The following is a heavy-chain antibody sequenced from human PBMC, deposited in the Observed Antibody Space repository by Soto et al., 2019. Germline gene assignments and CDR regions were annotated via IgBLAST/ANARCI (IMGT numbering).Heavy chain of an antibody. CDR3: ARSSPDQGYFYGVDV. CDR2: IYWDDDK. J-gene: IGHJ6*02. CDR1: GFSLDTYGVG. Sequence: QITLKESGPALVKPTQTLALTCTFSGFSLDTYGVGVGWNRQPPGKTLEWLALIYWDDDKRYSPSLKSRLTITKDTSKDQVVLTMTNMDPVDTATYYCARSSPDQGYFYGVDVWGQGTTVTVSS. D-gene: IGHD2-2*01. V-gene: IGHV2-5*02.